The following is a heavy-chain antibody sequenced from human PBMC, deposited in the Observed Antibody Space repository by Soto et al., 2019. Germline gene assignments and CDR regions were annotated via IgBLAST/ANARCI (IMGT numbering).Heavy chain of an antibody. Sequence: SETLSLTCTVSGASINNYHWTWIRQPPGKGLEWIAYIYYTGITNFNPSLKSRVTISMDTSKNQFSLKLRSVTAADTAVYFCATLRGLGVVSPYFDYWGQRLMVTGSS. J-gene: IGHJ4*02. CDR2: IYYTGIT. CDR3: ATLRGLGVVSPYFDY. D-gene: IGHD3-10*01. V-gene: IGHV4-59*08. CDR1: GASINNYH.